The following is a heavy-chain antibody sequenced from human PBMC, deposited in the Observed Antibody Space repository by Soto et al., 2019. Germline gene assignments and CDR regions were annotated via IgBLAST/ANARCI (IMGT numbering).Heavy chain of an antibody. CDR2: ISGSGGST. Sequence: CGSLRLSCAASGYTFSSYAMSWVRQATGKGLEWVSAISGSGGSTYYADSVKGRFTISRDNSKNTLYLQMNSLRAEDTAVYYCANYHDLWSGYNYLGYWGQGTLVTVSS. CDR1: GYTFSSYA. D-gene: IGHD3-3*01. J-gene: IGHJ4*02. V-gene: IGHV3-23*01. CDR3: ANYHDLWSGYNYLGY.